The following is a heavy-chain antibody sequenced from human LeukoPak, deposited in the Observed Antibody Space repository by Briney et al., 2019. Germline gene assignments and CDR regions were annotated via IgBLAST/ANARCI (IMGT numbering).Heavy chain of an antibody. Sequence: ASVKVSCKASGYTFTSYGISWVRQAPGQGLEWMGWISAYNGNTNYAQKLQGRVTMTTDTSTSTAYMELRSLRSDDTAVYYCARDSKVYYDSSGYHDYWGQGTLATVSS. D-gene: IGHD3-22*01. CDR2: ISAYNGNT. V-gene: IGHV1-18*01. CDR3: ARDSKVYYDSSGYHDY. CDR1: GYTFTSYG. J-gene: IGHJ4*02.